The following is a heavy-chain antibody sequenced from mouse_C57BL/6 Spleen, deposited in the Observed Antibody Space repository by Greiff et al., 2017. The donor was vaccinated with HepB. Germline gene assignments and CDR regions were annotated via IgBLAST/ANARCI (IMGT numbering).Heavy chain of an antibody. J-gene: IGHJ4*01. CDR2: IDPETGGT. CDR1: GYTFTDYE. D-gene: IGHD1-1*01. V-gene: IGHV1-15*01. Sequence: QVQLQQSGAELVRPGASVTLSCKASGYTFTDYEMHWVKQTPVHGLEWIGAIDPETGGTAYNQKFKGKAILTADKSSSTAYMELRSLTSEDSAVYYCTRHSPITTVVAPNAMDYWGQGTSVTVSS. CDR3: TRHSPITTVVAPNAMDY.